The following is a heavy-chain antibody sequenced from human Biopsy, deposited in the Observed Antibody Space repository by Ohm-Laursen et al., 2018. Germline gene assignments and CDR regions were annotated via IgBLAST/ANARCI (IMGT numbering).Heavy chain of an antibody. CDR1: GYSFTSYG. D-gene: IGHD1-26*01. J-gene: IGHJ6*02. V-gene: IGHV1-69*13. Sequence: SVKVSCKASGYSFTSYGISWVRQAPGQGLEWMGGIIPMFGPANYAQKFQGRVTITADESTSTAYMELSSLRSEDTAVYYCASSNSGTYDVWGQGTTVTVSS. CDR3: ASSNSGTYDV. CDR2: IIPMFGPA.